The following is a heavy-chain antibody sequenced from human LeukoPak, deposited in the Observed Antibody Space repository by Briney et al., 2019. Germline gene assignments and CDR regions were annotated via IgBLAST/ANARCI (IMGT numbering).Heavy chain of an antibody. CDR3: ARDRHYYDSSGYYAGFDY. V-gene: IGHV4-59*02. D-gene: IGHD3-22*01. CDR1: GGSVSSYY. Sequence: SETLSLTCTVSGGSVSSYYWSWIRQPPGKGLEWIGYIYYSGSTNYNPSLKSRVTISVDTSKNQFSLKLSSVTAADTAVYYCARDRHYYDSSGYYAGFDYWGQGTLVTVSS. CDR2: IYYSGST. J-gene: IGHJ4*02.